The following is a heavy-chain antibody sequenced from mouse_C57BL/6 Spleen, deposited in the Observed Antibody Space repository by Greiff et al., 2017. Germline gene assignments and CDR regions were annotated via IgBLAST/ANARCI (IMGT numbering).Heavy chain of an antibody. D-gene: IGHD2-2*01. Sequence: QVQLKQPGAELVMPGASVKLSCKASGYTFTSYWLHWVKQRPGQGLEWIGEPAPPDSYTNYNQKFQGKSTLTVDKSSSTAYMQLSSLTAEDSAVYYCAIMVTGEGPWFAYWGQVTLVTVSA. J-gene: IGHJ3*01. V-gene: IGHV1-69*01. CDR1: GYTFTSYW. CDR3: AIMVTGEGPWFAY. CDR2: PAPPDSYT.